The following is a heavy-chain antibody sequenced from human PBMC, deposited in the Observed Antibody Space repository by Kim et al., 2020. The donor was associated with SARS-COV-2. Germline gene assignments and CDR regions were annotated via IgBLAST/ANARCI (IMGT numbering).Heavy chain of an antibody. Sequence: SETLSLTCAVYGGSFSGYYWSWIRQPPGTGLERIGEINHSGSTNYNPSLKRRVTISVDTSKNQFSLKLSSVTAADTAVYYCARGTGGRYGFDYWGQGTLVTVSS. CDR3: ARGTGGRYGFDY. D-gene: IGHD1-26*01. J-gene: IGHJ4*02. CDR1: GGSFSGYY. V-gene: IGHV4-34*01. CDR2: INHSGST.